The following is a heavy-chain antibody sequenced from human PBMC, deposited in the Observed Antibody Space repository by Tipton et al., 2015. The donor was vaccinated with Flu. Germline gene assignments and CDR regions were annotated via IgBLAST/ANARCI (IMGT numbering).Heavy chain of an antibody. CDR2: IHTNGKT. D-gene: IGHD1-1*01. V-gene: IGHV4-4*07. CDR3: VREYGTMDY. J-gene: IGHJ4*02. Sequence: TLSLTCSVSEDHMSNFYWSWVRQPAGEGLEGIGRIHTNGKTDYNPSLKGRVAMSIATSKKQFSLHVTSVTAADTAVYYCVREYGTMDYWGQGRLVTVSS. CDR1: EDHMSNFY.